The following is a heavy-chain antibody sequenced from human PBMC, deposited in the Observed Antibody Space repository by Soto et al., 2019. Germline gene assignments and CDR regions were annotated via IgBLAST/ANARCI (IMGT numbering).Heavy chain of an antibody. CDR1: GGSTSSSSYY. CDR2: IYYRGST. Sequence: SETLSLTCTFSGGSTSSSSYYWGWIRQPPGKGMEWIGNIYYRGSTYYNPSLKSQVNKSVDKSEKQLTLRLNSVTAADTAVYFCARDGTVVAAKGGLFDFWGQG. J-gene: IGHJ4*02. CDR3: ARDGTVVAAKGGLFDF. D-gene: IGHD1-26*01. V-gene: IGHV4-39*02.